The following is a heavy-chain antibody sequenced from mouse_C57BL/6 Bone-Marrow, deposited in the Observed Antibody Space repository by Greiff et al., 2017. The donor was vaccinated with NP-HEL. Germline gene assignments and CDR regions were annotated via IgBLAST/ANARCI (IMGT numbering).Heavy chain of an antibody. CDR1: GYAFTNYL. CDR3: ARRRMTTVVDFAY. CDR2: INPGSGGT. J-gene: IGHJ3*01. V-gene: IGHV1-54*01. Sequence: VKLMESGAELVRPGTSVKVSCKASGYAFTNYLIEWVKQRPGQGLEWIGVINPGSGGTNYNEKFKGKATLTADKSSSTAYMQLSSLTSEDSAVYFCARRRMTTVVDFAYWGQGTLVTVSA. D-gene: IGHD1-1*01.